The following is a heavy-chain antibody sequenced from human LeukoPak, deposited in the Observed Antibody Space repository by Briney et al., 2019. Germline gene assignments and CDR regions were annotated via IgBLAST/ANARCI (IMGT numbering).Heavy chain of an antibody. CDR3: AKIVYYYMDV. CDR1: GFTVSSNY. Sequence: GGSLRLSCAASGFTVSSNYMNWVRQAPGKGLEWVSVTYSGGSTYYADSVKGQFTISRDNSKNTLYLQMNSLRVEDTAVYYCAKIVYYYMDVWGKGTTVTVSS. CDR2: TYSGGST. J-gene: IGHJ6*03. V-gene: IGHV3-66*02. D-gene: IGHD3-16*02.